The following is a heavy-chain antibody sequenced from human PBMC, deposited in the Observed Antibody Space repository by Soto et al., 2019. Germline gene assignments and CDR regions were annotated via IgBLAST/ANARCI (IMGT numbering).Heavy chain of an antibody. CDR1: GGSISSYY. D-gene: IGHD2-21*02. CDR3: ARSRGRVTAIDY. Sequence: SETLSLTCTVSGGSISSYYWSWIRQPPGKGLEWIGEINHKGNTDYNVSLKSRVTISIDTSKNPFSLKLNSVTAADTAVYYCARSRGRVTAIDYWGQGTLVTVSS. CDR2: INHKGNT. V-gene: IGHV4-34*01. J-gene: IGHJ4*02.